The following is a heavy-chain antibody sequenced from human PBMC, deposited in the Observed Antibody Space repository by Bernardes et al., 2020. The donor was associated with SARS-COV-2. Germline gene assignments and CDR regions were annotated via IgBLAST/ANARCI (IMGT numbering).Heavy chain of an antibody. CDR2: INGDGRST. D-gene: IGHD3-3*02. J-gene: IGHJ6*02. CDR3: ARVEFWDYYYGLDV. CDR1: GFTFSSYW. Sequence: GGSLRLSCAASGFTFSSYWMHWVRQGPGKGLVWVSRINGDGRSTSYADSVKGRFTISRDNAKNTLYLQMNSLRAEDTAVYYCARVEFWDYYYGLDVWGQGTTVTFSS. V-gene: IGHV3-74*01.